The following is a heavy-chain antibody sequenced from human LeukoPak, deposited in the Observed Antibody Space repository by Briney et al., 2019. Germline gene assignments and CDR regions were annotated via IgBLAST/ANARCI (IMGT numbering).Heavy chain of an antibody. D-gene: IGHD3-22*01. CDR2: ISGSGGST. J-gene: IGHJ4*02. CDR3: AKYDGSGYSYYFDY. Sequence: ETLSLTCTVSGGSISSYYWSWVRQAPGKGLEWVSAISGSGGSTYYADSVKGRFTISRDNSKNTLYLQMNSLGAEDTAVYYCAKYDGSGYSYYFDYWGQGTLVTVSS. V-gene: IGHV3-23*01. CDR1: GGSISSYY.